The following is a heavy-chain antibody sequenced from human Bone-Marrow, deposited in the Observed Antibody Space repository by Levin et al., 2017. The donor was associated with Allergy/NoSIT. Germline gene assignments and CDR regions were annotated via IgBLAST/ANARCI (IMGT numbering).Heavy chain of an antibody. Sequence: GESLKISCKASGYTFTSYDINWVRQATGQGLEWMGWMNPNSGSTGYAQKFQGRVTMTRDTSISTAYMELSSLTSEDTAVYYCTRSQSQQLTNFDFWGQGTLVTASS. J-gene: IGHJ4*02. CDR1: GYTFTSYD. D-gene: IGHD6-13*01. V-gene: IGHV1-8*01. CDR2: MNPNSGST. CDR3: TRSQSQQLTNFDF.